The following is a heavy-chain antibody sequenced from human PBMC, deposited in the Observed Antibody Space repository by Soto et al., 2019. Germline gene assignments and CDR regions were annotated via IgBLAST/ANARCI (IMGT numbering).Heavy chain of an antibody. J-gene: IGHJ4*02. Sequence: GASVKVSCKASGYTFTSYGISWVRQAPGQGLEWMGWISAYNGNTNYAQKLQGRVTMITDTSTSTAYMELRSLRSDDTAVYYCVVAAQPYYFDYWGQGTLVTVSS. D-gene: IGHD2-15*01. CDR3: VVAAQPYYFDY. V-gene: IGHV1-18*01. CDR2: ISAYNGNT. CDR1: GYTFTSYG.